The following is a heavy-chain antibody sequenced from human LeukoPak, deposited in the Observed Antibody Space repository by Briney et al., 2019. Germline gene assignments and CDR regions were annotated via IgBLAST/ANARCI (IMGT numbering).Heavy chain of an antibody. D-gene: IGHD4-17*01. CDR2: IIPIFGTA. Sequence: GASVKVSCKTSGGTFSSYAISWVRQAPGQGLEWMGGIIPIFGTANYAQKFQGRVTITADESTSTAYMELSSLRSEDTAVYYCASGTTATPYYFDYRGQGTLVTVSS. V-gene: IGHV1-69*13. J-gene: IGHJ4*02. CDR3: ASGTTATPYYFDY. CDR1: GGTFSSYA.